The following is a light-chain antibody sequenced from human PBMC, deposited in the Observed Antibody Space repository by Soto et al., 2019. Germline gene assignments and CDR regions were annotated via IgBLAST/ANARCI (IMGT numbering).Light chain of an antibody. V-gene: IGKV3-20*01. CDR1: QSVSSSY. CDR3: QQYGRSLT. Sequence: EIVLTQSPGTLSLSPGERATLSCRASQSVSSSYLAWYQQKPGQAPRLLIYGASSRATGIPDRFSGSGSGTDFTLTISRLEPEDFAVYSCQQYGRSLTFGPGTTVDIK. CDR2: GAS. J-gene: IGKJ3*01.